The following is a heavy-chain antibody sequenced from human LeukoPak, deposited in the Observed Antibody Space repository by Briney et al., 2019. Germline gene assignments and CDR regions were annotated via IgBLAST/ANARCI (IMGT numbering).Heavy chain of an antibody. CDR1: GYTFTGYY. V-gene: IGHV1-2*02. CDR2: INPNSGGT. J-gene: IGHJ4*02. Sequence: ASVKVSCKASGYTFTGYYMHWVRQAPGQGLEWMGWINPNSGGTNYAQKFQGRVTMTRDTSISTAYMELSRLRSDDTAVYYCARSGRAATAKYYFDYWGQGTLVTVSS. CDR3: ARSGRAATAKYYFDY. D-gene: IGHD2-8*02.